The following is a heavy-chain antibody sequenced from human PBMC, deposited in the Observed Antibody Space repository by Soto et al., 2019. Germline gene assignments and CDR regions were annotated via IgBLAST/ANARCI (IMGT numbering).Heavy chain of an antibody. J-gene: IGHJ6*02. CDR3: AKDARKQQLVRGDYHYYYGMYV. D-gene: IGHD6-13*01. CDR1: GYTFNRYA. Sequence: GASVKVSCKASGYTFNRYAMHWVRQAPGQRLEWMGWINAGNGNTKYSQKFQGRVTITRDTSASTAYMELSSLRSEDTAVYYCAKDARKQQLVRGDYHYYYGMYVWGQGTTVTVSS. CDR2: INAGNGNT. V-gene: IGHV1-3*01.